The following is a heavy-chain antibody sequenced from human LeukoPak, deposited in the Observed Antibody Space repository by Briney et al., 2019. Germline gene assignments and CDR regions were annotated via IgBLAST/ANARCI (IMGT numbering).Heavy chain of an antibody. CDR3: ARAAELDYDSSGYPLGYYFDY. D-gene: IGHD3-22*01. CDR1: GGSISSYY. Sequence: SETLSLTCSVSGGSISSYYWSWIRQPPGKGLEWIGYIYSSGNTNYKSPLKSRVTISGDTSKNQISLKLSSVTAADTAVYYCARAAELDYDSSGYPLGYYFDYWGQGTLVTVSS. J-gene: IGHJ4*02. V-gene: IGHV4-59*08. CDR2: IYSSGNT.